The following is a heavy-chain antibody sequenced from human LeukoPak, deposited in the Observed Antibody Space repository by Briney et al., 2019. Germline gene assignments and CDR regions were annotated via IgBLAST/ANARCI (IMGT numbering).Heavy chain of an antibody. CDR3: ARGGSSGSMIY. Sequence: LSGGSLRLSCAASGFTVSSNYMSWVRQAPGKGPEWVSVIYSGDNTYYADSVKGRFTISRDISKNTLYLQMNSLRAEDTAVYYCARGGSSGSMIYWGQGTLVTVSS. D-gene: IGHD3-22*01. V-gene: IGHV3-66*01. J-gene: IGHJ4*02. CDR2: IYSGDNT. CDR1: GFTVSSNY.